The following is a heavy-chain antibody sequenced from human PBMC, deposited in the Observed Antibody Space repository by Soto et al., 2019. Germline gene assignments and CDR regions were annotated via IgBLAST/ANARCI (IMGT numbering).Heavy chain of an antibody. D-gene: IGHD3-3*01. CDR1: AYSISSGNW. Sequence: QVQLQESGPGLVKPADTLSLTCAVSAYSISSGNWWGWIRQPPGKGLEWIGYIYYNGTTYYNPSLKSRVTLSVDTSKKKFSLKVRSLTAVDTAVYYCARTFRYDFWSGYPFYGMNVWGQGTTVIVSS. CDR3: ARTFRYDFWSGYPFYGMNV. J-gene: IGHJ6*02. V-gene: IGHV4-28*01. CDR2: IYYNGTT.